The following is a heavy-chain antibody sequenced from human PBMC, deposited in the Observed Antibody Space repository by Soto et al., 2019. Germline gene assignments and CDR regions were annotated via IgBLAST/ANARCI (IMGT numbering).Heavy chain of an antibody. CDR2: IYYSGST. V-gene: IGHV4-39*01. D-gene: IGHD3-10*01. CDR1: GGYISSYY. CDR3: ARHLFYYYGSGSLSVFDY. Sequence: TSETLSLTCTVSGGYISSYYWGWIRQPPGKGLEWIGSIYYSGSTYYNPSHKSRVTISVDTSKNQFSLKLSSVTAADTAVYYCARHLFYYYGSGSLSVFDYWGQGTLVTVSS. J-gene: IGHJ4*02.